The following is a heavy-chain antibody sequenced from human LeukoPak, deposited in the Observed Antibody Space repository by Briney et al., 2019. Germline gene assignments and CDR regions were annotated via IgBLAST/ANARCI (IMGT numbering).Heavy chain of an antibody. CDR1: GFTFTDTY. J-gene: IGHJ6*03. V-gene: IGHV3-11*04. CDR3: AKGYGWEASYYYYYMDV. Sequence: GGSLRLSCAVSGFTFTDTYMTGIRQAPGKGLESLSYISPSGTDISYADSVKGRFTISRDNSKNTLYLQMNSLRTEDTAVYYCAKGYGWEASYYYYYMDVWGKGTTVTISS. D-gene: IGHD1-26*01. CDR2: ISPSGTDI.